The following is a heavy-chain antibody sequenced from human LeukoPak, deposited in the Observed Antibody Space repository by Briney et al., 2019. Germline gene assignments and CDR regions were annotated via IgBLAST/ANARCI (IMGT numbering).Heavy chain of an antibody. CDR2: IIPIFGTI. Sequence: VASVKVPCKASGGTFSTHGISWVRQAPGQGLEWMGRIIPIFGTINYAQKFQDRVRITADKSTSTVHMDLSSLRSEDTAVYYCTGGFGVDYYYYMDVWDEGTTVIVSS. J-gene: IGHJ6*03. D-gene: IGHD3-3*01. CDR3: TGGFGVDYYYYMDV. V-gene: IGHV1-69*06. CDR1: GGTFSTHG.